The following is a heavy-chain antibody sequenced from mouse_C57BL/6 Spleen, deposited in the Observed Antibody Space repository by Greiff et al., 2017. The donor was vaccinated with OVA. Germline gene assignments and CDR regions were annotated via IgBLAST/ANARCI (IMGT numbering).Heavy chain of an antibody. CDR1: GFTFSDYY. V-gene: IGHV5-16*01. CDR2: INYDGSST. Sequence: EVQVVESEGGLVQPGSSMKLSCTASGFTFSDYYMAWVRQVPEKGLEWVANINYDGSSTYYLDSLKSRFIISRDNAKNILYLQMSSLKSEDTATYYCARAYDGYYEGYFDYWGQGTTLTVSS. D-gene: IGHD2-3*01. CDR3: ARAYDGYYEGYFDY. J-gene: IGHJ2*01.